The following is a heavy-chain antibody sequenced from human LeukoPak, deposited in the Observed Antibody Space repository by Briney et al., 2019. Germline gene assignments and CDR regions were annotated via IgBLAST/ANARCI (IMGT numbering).Heavy chain of an antibody. CDR2: ISYDGSNK. CDR3: AKDGDYGSGSYYYGMDV. Sequence: GGSLRLSCAASGFTFSSYGMHWVRQAPGKGLEWVAVISYDGSNKYYADSVKGRFTISRDNSKNTLYLQMNSLRAEDTAVYYCAKDGDYGSGSYYYGMDVCGKGTTVTVSS. D-gene: IGHD3-10*01. J-gene: IGHJ6*04. V-gene: IGHV3-30*18. CDR1: GFTFSSYG.